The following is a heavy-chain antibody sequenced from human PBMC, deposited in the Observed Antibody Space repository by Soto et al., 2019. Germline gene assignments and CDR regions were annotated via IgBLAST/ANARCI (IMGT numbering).Heavy chain of an antibody. V-gene: IGHV3-11*01. D-gene: IGHD2-15*01. CDR2: ISSSGSTT. CDR1: GFIFSDYF. J-gene: IGHJ4*02. Sequence: QVQLVESGGGLVKPGGSLRLSCAASGFIFSDYFMSWIRQAPGKGLEWVSYISSSGSTTYYADSVRGRFTISRDNAXNXXXLXXNSLRVEDTAVYYCAREFKGDIVVVAAARRTYFDYWGQGTLVTVSS. CDR3: AREFKGDIVVVAAARRTYFDY.